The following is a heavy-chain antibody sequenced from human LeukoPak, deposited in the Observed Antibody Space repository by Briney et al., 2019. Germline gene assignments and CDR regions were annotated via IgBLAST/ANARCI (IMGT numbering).Heavy chain of an antibody. Sequence: GGSLRLSCAASGFPFSTYAMAWVRQAPGKGLQWVSTLTGSGGNTYYADSVKGRFTISRDDSKSTLYLQMNSLRVEDTAVYYCAKDFGYGYSPYYFDYWGQGTLVTVSS. J-gene: IGHJ4*02. CDR1: GFPFSTYA. CDR3: AKDFGYGYSPYYFDY. D-gene: IGHD5-18*01. V-gene: IGHV3-23*01. CDR2: LTGSGGNT.